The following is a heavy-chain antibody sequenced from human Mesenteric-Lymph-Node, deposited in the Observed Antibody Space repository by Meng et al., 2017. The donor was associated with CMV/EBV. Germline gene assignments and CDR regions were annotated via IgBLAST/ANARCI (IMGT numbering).Heavy chain of an antibody. J-gene: IGHJ6*02. V-gene: IGHV3-21*01. CDR1: GFTFSNSD. Sequence: GESLKISCAASGFTFSNSDMNWVRQAPGKGLEWVSSISSSSSYIYYADSVKGRFTISRDNSKNTLYLQMNSLRAEDTAVYYCAKDGTRYLEWANFGMDVWGQGTTVTVSS. CDR2: ISSSSSYI. CDR3: AKDGTRYLEWANFGMDV. D-gene: IGHD3-3*01.